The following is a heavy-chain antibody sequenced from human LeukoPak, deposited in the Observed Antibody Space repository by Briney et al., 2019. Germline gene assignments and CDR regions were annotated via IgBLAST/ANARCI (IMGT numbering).Heavy chain of an antibody. CDR1: GFTFSSYE. CDR3: ARDPVGIADFDF. Sequence: GGSLRLSCEASGFTFSSYEMNWVRQAPGKGLEWVSYISSSGSTIYYADSVKGRFTISRDDAKNSVYLQMSSLRADDTTVYFCARDPVGIADFDFWGQGALVTVSS. J-gene: IGHJ4*02. D-gene: IGHD2-15*01. CDR2: ISSSGSTI. V-gene: IGHV3-48*03.